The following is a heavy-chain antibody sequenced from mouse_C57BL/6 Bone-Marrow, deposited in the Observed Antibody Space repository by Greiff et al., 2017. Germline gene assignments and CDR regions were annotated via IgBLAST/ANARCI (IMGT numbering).Heavy chain of an antibody. CDR1: GFNIKNTY. Sequence: EVQLQQSVAELVRPGASVKLSCTASGFNIKNTYMHWVKQRPEQGLEWIGRLDPANGNTKYAPKFKGKATITADTSSNTAYLQLSSLTSEDTAIYSFARRNYGSSYPAWFAYWGQGTLVTVSA. CDR3: ARRNYGSSYPAWFAY. CDR2: LDPANGNT. V-gene: IGHV14-3*01. J-gene: IGHJ3*01. D-gene: IGHD1-1*01.